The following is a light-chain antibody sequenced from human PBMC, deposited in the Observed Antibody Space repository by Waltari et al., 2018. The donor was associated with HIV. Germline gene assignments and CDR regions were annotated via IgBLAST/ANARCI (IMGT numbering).Light chain of an antibody. J-gene: IGLJ2*01. CDR3: FSTDTINNPL. Sequence: SFELTQPPSVSVSPGQTARITCSGDELPKKYVYWYQQRSGQAPVMVIYEDVQRPYGIPERCSGSSSGTVATLTISGAQVDDEADYYCFSTDTINNPLFGGGTKLTVL. V-gene: IGLV3-10*01. CDR2: EDV. CDR1: ELPKKY.